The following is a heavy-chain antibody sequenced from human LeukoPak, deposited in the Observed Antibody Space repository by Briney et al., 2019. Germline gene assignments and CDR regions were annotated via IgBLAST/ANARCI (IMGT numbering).Heavy chain of an antibody. V-gene: IGHV4-59*08. Sequence: PSETLSLTCTVSGGSISSYYWSWIRQPPGKGLEWIGYIYYSGSTNYNPSLKSRVTISVDTSKNQFSLKLSSVIAADTAVYYCARQSCSGGSCYPRPYWYFDLWGRGTLVTVSS. J-gene: IGHJ2*01. CDR1: GGSISSYY. CDR2: IYYSGST. CDR3: ARQSCSGGSCYPRPYWYFDL. D-gene: IGHD2-15*01.